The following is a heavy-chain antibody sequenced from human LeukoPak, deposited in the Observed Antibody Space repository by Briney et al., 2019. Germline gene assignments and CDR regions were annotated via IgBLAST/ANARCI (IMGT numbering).Heavy chain of an antibody. D-gene: IGHD1-26*01. CDR3: ARGRSGRHWRGKYYYYHYMDV. CDR2: IKQDGSEK. V-gene: IGHV3-7*01. CDR1: GFTLSSYW. Sequence: GGSLRLSCAASGFTLSSYWMSWVRQAPGKGLEWVAHIKQDGSEKYYVDSVKGRFTISRDNAKNSLYLQMNSLRAEDTAVYYCARGRSGRHWRGKYYYYHYMDVWGNGTTVTVCS. J-gene: IGHJ6*03.